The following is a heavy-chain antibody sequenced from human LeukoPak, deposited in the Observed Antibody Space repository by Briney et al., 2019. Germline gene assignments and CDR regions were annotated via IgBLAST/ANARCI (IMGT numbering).Heavy chain of an antibody. CDR3: AKDLQSVPAALEY. J-gene: IGHJ4*02. Sequence: GGSLRLSCVASGFTFNDYAMTWVRQAPGKGVECVSGITSSGASTYYADSVKGRFTISRDFSKDTLYLQMKSLRAEDTAIYYCAKDLQSVPAALEYWGQGTLVTVSS. CDR1: GFTFNDYA. CDR2: ITSSGAST. D-gene: IGHD2-2*01. V-gene: IGHV3-23*01.